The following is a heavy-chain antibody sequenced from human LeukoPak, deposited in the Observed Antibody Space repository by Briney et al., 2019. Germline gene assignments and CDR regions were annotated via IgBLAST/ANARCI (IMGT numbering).Heavy chain of an antibody. J-gene: IGHJ4*02. Sequence: GGSLRLSCAVSGITLSNYGMSWVRQAPGKGREWVAGISDSGGNTKYADSGKGRFTISRDNPKNTLYLQMNSLRAEDTAVYFCAKRGVVIRVILVGFHKEAYYFESWGQGALVTVSS. CDR2: ISDSGGNT. CDR3: AKRGVVIRVILVGFHKEAYYFES. D-gene: IGHD3/OR15-3a*01. CDR1: GITLSNYG. V-gene: IGHV3-23*01.